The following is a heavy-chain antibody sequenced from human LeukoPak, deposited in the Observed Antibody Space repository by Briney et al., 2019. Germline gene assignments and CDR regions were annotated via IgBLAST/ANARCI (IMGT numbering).Heavy chain of an antibody. CDR3: AREHYYGSGSYRYNDY. CDR1: GFTFSSYG. V-gene: IGHV3-33*01. CDR2: TWYDGSNK. D-gene: IGHD3-10*01. J-gene: IGHJ4*02. Sequence: GGSLRLSCAASGFTFSSYGMHWVRQAPGKGLEWVAVTWYDGSNKYYADSVKGRFTISRDNSKNTLYLQMNSLRAEDTAVYYCAREHYYGSGSYRYNDYWGQGTLVTVSS.